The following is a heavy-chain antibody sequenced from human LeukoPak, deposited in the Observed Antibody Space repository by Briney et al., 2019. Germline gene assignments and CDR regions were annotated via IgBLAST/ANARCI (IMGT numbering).Heavy chain of an antibody. CDR3: AKDVPYGGWSHDF. Sequence: GGSLRLSCAASGFTFSSYWMHWVRQAPGKGLEWVSRINSDGDSTTYAGSVEGRFTTSRDNAKNSLYLRMNSLRADDTAVYYCAKDVPYGGWSHDFWGQGTLVTVSS. CDR1: GFTFSSYW. D-gene: IGHD6-19*01. CDR2: INSDGDST. J-gene: IGHJ4*02. V-gene: IGHV3-74*01.